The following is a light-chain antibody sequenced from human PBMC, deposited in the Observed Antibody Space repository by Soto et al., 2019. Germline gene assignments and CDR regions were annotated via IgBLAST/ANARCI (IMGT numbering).Light chain of an antibody. CDR3: SSYTSDTFFV. V-gene: IGLV2-14*01. Sequence: QSALTQPASVSGSPGQSITISCTGSNSNIGRYNYVSWFQHDPSKVPKLIIYEVTSRPSGISNRFSGFKSGNTASLTISGLQPEDEADYYCSSYTSDTFFVFGTGTKVTVL. CDR2: EVT. CDR1: NSNIGRYNY. J-gene: IGLJ1*01.